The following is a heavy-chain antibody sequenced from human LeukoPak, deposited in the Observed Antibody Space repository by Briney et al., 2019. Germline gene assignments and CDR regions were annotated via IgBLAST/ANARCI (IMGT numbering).Heavy chain of an antibody. J-gene: IGHJ4*02. CDR3: TRFYDFGLDY. CDR1: GFTFSGSA. V-gene: IGHV3-73*01. CDR2: IRSKANNYAT. D-gene: IGHD3-3*01. Sequence: GGSLRLSCAASGFTFSGSAMHWVRQASGKGLEWVGRIRSKANNYATAYAVSVKGRFTVSRDDSKNTAYLQMNSLKTEDTAVYYCTRFYDFGLDYWGQGTPVTVSS.